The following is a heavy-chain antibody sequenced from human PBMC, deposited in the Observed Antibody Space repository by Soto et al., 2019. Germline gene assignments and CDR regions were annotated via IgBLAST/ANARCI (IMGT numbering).Heavy chain of an antibody. J-gene: IGHJ5*02. V-gene: IGHV3-48*03. CDR2: ISGSGGTI. CDR1: FPVNSSV. D-gene: IGHD2-21*01. Sequence: FPVNSSVLHCVLQAPGKGLEWVSYISGSGGTIYYADSVKGRFTISRDNAKKSLYLRMNSLRAEDTAVYYCARAFMVNPYDHWGKGHLVTV. CDR3: ARAFMVNPYDH.